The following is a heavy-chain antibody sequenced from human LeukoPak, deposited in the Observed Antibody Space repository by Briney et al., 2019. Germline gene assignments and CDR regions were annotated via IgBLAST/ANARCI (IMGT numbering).Heavy chain of an antibody. V-gene: IGHV1-69*02. D-gene: IGHD3-22*01. CDR3: ASTYYYDSSGYYRYDY. CDR1: GGTFSSYT. Sequence: SVKVSCKASGGTFSSYTISWVRQAPGQGLEWMGRIIPILGIANYAQKFQGRVTFTADKSTSTAYMELSSLRSEDTAVYYCASTYYYDSSGYYRYDYWGQGTLVTVSS. CDR2: IIPILGIA. J-gene: IGHJ4*02.